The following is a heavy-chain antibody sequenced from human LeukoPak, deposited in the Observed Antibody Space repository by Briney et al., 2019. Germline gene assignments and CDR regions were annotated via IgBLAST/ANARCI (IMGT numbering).Heavy chain of an antibody. CDR3: ARSKGIAAAQDV. CDR2: MNPNSGNT. Sequence: ASVKVSCKASGYTFTSYDINWVRQATGQGLEWMGWMNPNSGNTGYAQKFQGRVTMTRNTSISTAYMELSSLRSEDTAVYYCARSKGIAAAQDVWGQGTLVTVSS. V-gene: IGHV1-8*01. D-gene: IGHD6-13*01. J-gene: IGHJ4*02. CDR1: GYTFTSYD.